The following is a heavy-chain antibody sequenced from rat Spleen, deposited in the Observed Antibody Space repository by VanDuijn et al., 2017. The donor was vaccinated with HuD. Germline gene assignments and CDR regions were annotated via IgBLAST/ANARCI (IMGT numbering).Heavy chain of an antibody. D-gene: IGHD1-11*01. V-gene: IGHV5-29*01. CDR2: ISYDGSST. J-gene: IGHJ2*01. CDR3: TREGIVGFFDY. Sequence: EVQLVESDGGLVQPGRSLKLSCAASGFTFSDYYMAWVRQAPTKGLEWVATISYDGSSTYYPDSVKGRFTISRDNAKSTLYLQMNSLRSEETATYYCTREGIVGFFDYWGQGVMVTVSS. CDR1: GFTFSDYY.